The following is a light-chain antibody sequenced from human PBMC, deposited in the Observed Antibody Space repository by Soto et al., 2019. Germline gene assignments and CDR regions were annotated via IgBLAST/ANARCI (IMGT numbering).Light chain of an antibody. V-gene: IGKV3-20*01. CDR2: GAS. Sequence: EIVLTQSTGTLSLSPGERATLSCRASQSISSSYLAWYQQKPGQAPRLLIYGASSRAAGIPDRFSGSESGTDFTLTISRREPEDFAVYYCQQYGSSPRFTFGPGTKVDIK. CDR1: QSISSSY. CDR3: QQYGSSPRFT. J-gene: IGKJ3*01.